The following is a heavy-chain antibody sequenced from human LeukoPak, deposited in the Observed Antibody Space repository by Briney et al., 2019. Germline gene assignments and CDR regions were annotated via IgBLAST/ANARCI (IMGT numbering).Heavy chain of an antibody. D-gene: IGHD3-22*01. CDR1: GGTFSSYA. CDR2: IIPILGIA. J-gene: IGHJ6*02. V-gene: IGHV1-69*04. Sequence: SVKVSCKASGGTFSSYAISWVRQAPGPGLEWMGRIIPILGIANYAQKFQGRVTITADKSTSTAYMELSSLRSEDTAVYYCASGYYYDSSGYSSYYYGMDVWGQGTTVTVPS. CDR3: ASGYYYDSSGYSSYYYGMDV.